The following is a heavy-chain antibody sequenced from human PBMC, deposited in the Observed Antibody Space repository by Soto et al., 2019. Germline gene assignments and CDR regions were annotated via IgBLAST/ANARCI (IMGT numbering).Heavy chain of an antibody. Sequence: GGSLRLSCAASGFTFSSYGMHGVRQAPGKGLEWVAVISYDGSNKYYADSVKGRFTISRDNSKNTLYLQMNSLRAEDTAVYYCAKDWLSGIFDYWGQGTLVTVSS. CDR1: GFTFSSYG. CDR2: ISYDGSNK. J-gene: IGHJ4*02. V-gene: IGHV3-30*18. D-gene: IGHD1-1*01. CDR3: AKDWLSGIFDY.